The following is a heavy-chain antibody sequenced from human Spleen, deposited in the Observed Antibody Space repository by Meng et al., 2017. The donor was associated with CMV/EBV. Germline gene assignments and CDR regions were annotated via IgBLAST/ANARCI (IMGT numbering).Heavy chain of an antibody. D-gene: IGHD1-26*01. J-gene: IGHJ4*02. CDR2: IYYPVIT. CDR1: GGSVSSGNYY. Sequence: SETLSLTCTVSGGSVSSGNYYWSWIRQPPGKGLEWIGYIYYPVITNYNPSLKSRVTISVDTSKNQFSLKLSSVTAADTAVYYCAGGGSYPYYFDYWGQGTLVTVSS. V-gene: IGHV4-61*01. CDR3: AGGGSYPYYFDY.